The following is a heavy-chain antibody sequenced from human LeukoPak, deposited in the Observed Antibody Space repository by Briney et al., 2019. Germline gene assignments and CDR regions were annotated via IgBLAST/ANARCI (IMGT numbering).Heavy chain of an antibody. V-gene: IGHV4-61*01. CDR1: GGSVSSSSYY. CDR3: ARERGYDFWSGHQWVGMDV. J-gene: IGHJ6*02. D-gene: IGHD3-3*01. Sequence: SETLSLTCTVSGGSVSSSSYYWSWIRQPPGKGLEWIGYIYHSGSTNYSPSLKSRVTISIDTSKNQFSLKLSSVTAADTAVYYCARERGYDFWSGHQWVGMDVWGQGTTVTVSS. CDR2: IYHSGST.